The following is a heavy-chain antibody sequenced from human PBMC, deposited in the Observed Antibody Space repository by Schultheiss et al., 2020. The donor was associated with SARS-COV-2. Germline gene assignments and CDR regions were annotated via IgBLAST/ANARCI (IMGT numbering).Heavy chain of an antibody. V-gene: IGHV4-34*01. CDR3: ARGRAGDSSIRSPVMDV. J-gene: IGHJ6*02. CDR2: INHSGST. Sequence: GSLRLSCAASGFTVSSNYMSWVRQPPGKGLEWIGEINHSGSTNYNPSLKSRVTISVDTSKNQFSLKLSSVTAADTAVYYCARGRAGDSSIRSPVMDVWGQGTTVTVSS. D-gene: IGHD6-13*01. CDR1: GFTVSSNY.